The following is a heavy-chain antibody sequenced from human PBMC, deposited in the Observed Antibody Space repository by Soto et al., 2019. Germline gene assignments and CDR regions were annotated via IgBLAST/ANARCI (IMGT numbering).Heavy chain of an antibody. J-gene: IGHJ4*02. CDR2: MYNSGST. CDR1: GGSISGYY. V-gene: IGHV4-59*01. CDR3: ARVPDY. Sequence: PSETLSLTCTVSGGSISGYYWGWIRQPPGKGLEWIGYMYNSGSTVYNPSFKSRVTISVDRSKNQFSLKLSSVTAADTAVYYCARVPDYWGQGTLVTVSS.